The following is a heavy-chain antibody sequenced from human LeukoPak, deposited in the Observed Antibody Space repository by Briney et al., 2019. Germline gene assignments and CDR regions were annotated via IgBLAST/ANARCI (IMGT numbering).Heavy chain of an antibody. V-gene: IGHV4-59*12. Sequence: SETLSLTCTVSGGSISSYYWSWIRQPPGKGLEWIGYIYYSGSTNYNPSLKSRVTISVDTSKNQFSLKLSSVTAADTAVYYCARDMTTVSFDYWGQGTLVTVSS. CDR2: IYYSGST. CDR1: GGSISSYY. CDR3: ARDMTTVSFDY. J-gene: IGHJ4*02. D-gene: IGHD4-17*01.